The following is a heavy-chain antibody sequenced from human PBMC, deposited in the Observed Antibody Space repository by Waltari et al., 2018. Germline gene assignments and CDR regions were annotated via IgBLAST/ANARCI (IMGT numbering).Heavy chain of an antibody. V-gene: IGHV1-8*01. CDR3: ALRRFDGDLDY. CDR1: GYTFTSYD. Sequence: QVQLVQSGAEVKKPGASVKVSCKASGYTFTSYDINWVRQATGQGLEWMGWMNPNRGNTGYAPKFQGRVTMTRNPSISTAYIGLSSLRSEDTAVYYCALRRFDGDLDYWGQGTLVTVSS. D-gene: IGHD4-17*01. CDR2: MNPNRGNT. J-gene: IGHJ4*02.